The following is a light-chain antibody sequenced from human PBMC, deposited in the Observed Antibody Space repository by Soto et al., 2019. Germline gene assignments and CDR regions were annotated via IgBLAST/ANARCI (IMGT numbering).Light chain of an antibody. V-gene: IGLV1-40*01. CDR3: QSYESQSGVV. CDR1: NSNIGASYD. J-gene: IGLJ2*01. Sequence: QSVLTQPPSVSGAPGQRVTISCTGSNSNIGASYDVHWYQQLPGTAPKLLIYGNKNRPSGVPDRFSASKSGTSASLAISGLRAEDEDDYYCQSYESQSGVVFGGGTKLTVL. CDR2: GNK.